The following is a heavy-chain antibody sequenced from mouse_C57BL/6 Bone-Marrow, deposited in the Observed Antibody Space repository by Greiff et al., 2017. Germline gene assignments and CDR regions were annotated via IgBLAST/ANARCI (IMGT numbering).Heavy chain of an antibody. CDR1: GYTFTDYY. V-gene: IGHV1-26*01. J-gene: IGHJ2*01. Sequence: VQLQQSGPELVKPGASVKISCKASGYTFTDYYMNWVKQSHGKSLEWIGDINPNNGGTSYNQKFKGKATLTVDKSSSTAYMELRSLTSEDSAVYYCARPHYYGSSYGDYWGQGTTLTVSS. D-gene: IGHD1-1*01. CDR3: ARPHYYGSSYGDY. CDR2: INPNNGGT.